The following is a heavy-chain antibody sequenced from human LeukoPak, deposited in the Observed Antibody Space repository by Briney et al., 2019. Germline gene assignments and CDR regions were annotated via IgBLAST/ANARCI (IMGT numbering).Heavy chain of an antibody. CDR3: ARVMSSGWSDY. J-gene: IGHJ4*02. CDR1: GFTFSSYA. V-gene: IGHV3-23*01. CDR2: ISGSGGST. Sequence: GGSLRLSCAASGFTFSSYAMSWVRQAPGKGLEWVSAISGSGGSTYYADSVKGRFTISRDNSKNSLYLQMNSLRAEDTAVYYCARVMSSGWSDYWGQGTLVTVSS. D-gene: IGHD6-19*01.